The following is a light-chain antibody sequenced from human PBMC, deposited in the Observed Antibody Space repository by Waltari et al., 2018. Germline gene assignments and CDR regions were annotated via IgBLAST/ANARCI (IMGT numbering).Light chain of an antibody. J-gene: IGLJ6*01. V-gene: IGLV3-25*03. CDR1: ALPKRN. CDR3: QSADSSGTYL. Sequence: SYELTQPPSVSVSPGQTARITCSGDALPKRNTYWYQQKPGQAPVLVISRDSERPSGIPERFSGSSSGTTVTLTISGVQAEDEADYYCQSADSSGTYLFGSGTKVTVL. CDR2: RDS.